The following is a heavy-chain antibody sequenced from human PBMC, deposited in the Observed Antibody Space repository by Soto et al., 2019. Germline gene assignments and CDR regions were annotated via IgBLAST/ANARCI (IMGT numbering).Heavy chain of an antibody. D-gene: IGHD3-10*01. CDR3: ARDGRTGRYMWFDP. Sequence: AAVKVSCKASGCTFISYGISWVGQAPGQGLEWMGWISAYNGNTNYAQKLQGRVTMTTDTSTSTAYMELRSLRSDDTAVYYCARDGRTGRYMWFDPWGQGTLVTVSS. CDR2: ISAYNGNT. J-gene: IGHJ5*02. V-gene: IGHV1-18*01. CDR1: GCTFISYG.